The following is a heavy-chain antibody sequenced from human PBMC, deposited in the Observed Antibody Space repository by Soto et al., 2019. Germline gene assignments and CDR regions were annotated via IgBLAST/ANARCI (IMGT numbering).Heavy chain of an antibody. CDR2: IYYSGSI. J-gene: IGHJ6*02. CDR3: ARGGYCSGGNCYFYYYGMDV. CDR1: GGSISSGGYY. V-gene: IGHV4-31*03. D-gene: IGHD2-15*01. Sequence: QVQLQESGPGLVKPSQTLSLTCTVSGGSISSGGYYWSWIRQHPGKGLEWIGYIYYSGSIYYNPSRKSRVTISVDTPKNQFALKLSSVTAADTAVYYCARGGYCSGGNCYFYYYGMDVWGQGTTVTVSS.